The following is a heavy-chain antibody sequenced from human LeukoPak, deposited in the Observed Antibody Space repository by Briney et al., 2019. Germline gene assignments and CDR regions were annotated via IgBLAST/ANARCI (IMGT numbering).Heavy chain of an antibody. D-gene: IGHD2-15*01. CDR2: IYYSGST. CDR1: GGSISSSSYY. CDR3: ARVVDWYFDL. V-gene: IGHV4-39*01. Sequence: SETLSLTCTVSGGSISSSSYYWGWIRQPPGKVLEWIGSIYYSGSTYYNPSLKSRVTISVDTYKNQFSLKLSSVPAADTAVYYCARVVDWYFDLWGRGTLVTASS. J-gene: IGHJ2*01.